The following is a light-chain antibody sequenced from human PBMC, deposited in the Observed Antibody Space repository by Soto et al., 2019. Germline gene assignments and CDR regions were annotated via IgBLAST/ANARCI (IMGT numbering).Light chain of an antibody. CDR1: QNIVNW. Sequence: DIQMTQSPSTLSASVGDRVTITCRARQNIVNWLAWYQQKPGKAPNLLIYKTSTLQRGVPSRFSGSGSGTEFTLTISSLHPDDFATYYCQQYDSHPMYTFGQRTKVEI. J-gene: IGKJ2*01. V-gene: IGKV1-5*03. CDR3: QQYDSHPMYT. CDR2: KTS.